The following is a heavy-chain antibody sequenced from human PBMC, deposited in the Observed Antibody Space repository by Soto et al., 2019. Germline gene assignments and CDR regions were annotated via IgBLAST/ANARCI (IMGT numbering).Heavy chain of an antibody. Sequence: SETLSLTCTVSGGSISSSSYYWGWICQPPGKGLEWIGSIYNSGSTYYNPSLKSRVTISVDTSKNQFSLKLSSVTAADTAVYYCARHTPAISISDHWGQGTRVTVS. J-gene: IGHJ4*02. CDR1: GGSISSSSYY. V-gene: IGHV4-39*01. CDR3: ARHTPAISISDH. D-gene: IGHD2-15*01. CDR2: IYNSGST.